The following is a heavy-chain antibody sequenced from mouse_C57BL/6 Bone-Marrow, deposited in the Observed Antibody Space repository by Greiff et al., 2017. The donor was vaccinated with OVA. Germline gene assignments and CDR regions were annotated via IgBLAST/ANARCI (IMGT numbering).Heavy chain of an antibody. J-gene: IGHJ3*01. CDR1: GFTFSSYA. CDR2: ISDGGSYT. V-gene: IGHV5-4*01. Sequence: DVQLVESGGGLVKPGGSLKLSCAASGFTFSSYAMSWVRQTPEKRLEWVATISDGGSYTYYPDNVKGRVTISRDNAKNNLYLQMSHLKSEDTAMYYCARDRWLKVLFAYWGQGTLVTVSA. CDR3: ARDRWLKVLFAY. D-gene: IGHD1-1*02.